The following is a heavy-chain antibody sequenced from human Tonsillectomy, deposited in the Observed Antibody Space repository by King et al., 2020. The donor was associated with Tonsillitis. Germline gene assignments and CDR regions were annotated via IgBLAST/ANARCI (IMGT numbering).Heavy chain of an antibody. Sequence: VQLVESGGGLVQPGGSLKLSCAASGFTFSGSNIHWVRQASGKGLEWVGRILSKGNSYATAYAASVKGRFTISRDDSKNMAYLKMNSLKTEDTAVYYCTRLDSYPAVAAFDIWGQGTMVTVSS. V-gene: IGHV3-73*01. J-gene: IGHJ3*02. CDR3: TRLDSYPAVAAFDI. CDR2: ILSKGNSYAT. D-gene: IGHD6-19*01. CDR1: GFTFSGSN.